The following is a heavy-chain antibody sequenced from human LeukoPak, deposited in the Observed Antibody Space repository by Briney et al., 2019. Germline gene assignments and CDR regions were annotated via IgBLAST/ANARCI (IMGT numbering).Heavy chain of an antibody. CDR2: INPNSGGT. CDR3: ARVLGTMVRGVIRGFDP. V-gene: IGHV1-2*02. CDR1: GYTFTGYY. D-gene: IGHD3-10*01. Sequence: ASVKVSCKASGYTFTGYYMHWLRQAPGQGLEWMGWINPNSGGTNYAQKFQGRVTMTRDTSISTAYMELSRLRSDDTAVYYCARVLGTMVRGVIRGFDPWGQGTLVTVSS. J-gene: IGHJ5*02.